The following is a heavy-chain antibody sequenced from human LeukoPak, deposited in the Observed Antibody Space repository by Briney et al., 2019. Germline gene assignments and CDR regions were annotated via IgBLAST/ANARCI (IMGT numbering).Heavy chain of an antibody. V-gene: IGHV3-23*01. D-gene: IGHD6-19*01. Sequence: GGSLRLSCAASGFTFSSYAMSGLRPAPGGGLEWFAAISGSGGSTYYADSVKGRLTISSDNSKNTLYLQLNSLRAEDTAVYYCAKPDSSGWMTFDYWGQGTLVSVSS. J-gene: IGHJ4*02. CDR3: AKPDSSGWMTFDY. CDR1: GFTFSSYA. CDR2: ISGSGGST.